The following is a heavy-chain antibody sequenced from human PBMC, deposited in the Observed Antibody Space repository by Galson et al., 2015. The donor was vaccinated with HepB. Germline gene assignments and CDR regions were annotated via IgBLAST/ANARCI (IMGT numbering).Heavy chain of an antibody. CDR1: GLTASNAW. CDR2: IKSKAGGGTR. D-gene: IGHD3-10*01. CDR3: TTDRGITARPIFDS. J-gene: IGHJ4*02. Sequence: SLRLSCAVSGLTASNAWMSWVRQAPGQGLEWVGRIKSKAGGGTRDDAAPVQGRFTISRDDPKNTLYLQMNSLKTEDTGMYYCTTDRGITARPIFDSWGRGTLVTVSS. V-gene: IGHV3-15*01.